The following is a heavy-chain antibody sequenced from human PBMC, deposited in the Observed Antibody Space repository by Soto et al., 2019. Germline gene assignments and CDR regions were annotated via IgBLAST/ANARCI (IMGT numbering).Heavy chain of an antibody. J-gene: IGHJ3*02. Sequence: GGSLRLSCAASGYALRDYSMNWIRQAPGKGLEWISYTGTSRKYTFYADSVRGRFSISRDDARNSGYLQLNSLRDEDMAVYHCVRDRDWAFDIWGQGTMVTVSS. CDR3: VRDRDWAFDI. CDR1: GYALRDYS. D-gene: IGHD3-9*01. CDR2: TGTSRKYT. V-gene: IGHV3-11*06.